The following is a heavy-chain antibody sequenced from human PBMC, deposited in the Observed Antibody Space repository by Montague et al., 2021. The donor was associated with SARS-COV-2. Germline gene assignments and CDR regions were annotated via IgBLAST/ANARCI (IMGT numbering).Heavy chain of an antibody. D-gene: IGHD2-2*01. CDR3: AKGFTSWPRGLFDY. Sequence: SLRLSCAASGFTFRNYAMIWVRQAPGKGLEWVSSISGSDDTTYYADSVKGRFTISRDSSKNTLYLQMNSLRVEEAAVYYCAKGFTSWPRGLFDYWGQGSLVTVSS. J-gene: IGHJ4*02. CDR2: ISGSDDTT. CDR1: GFTFRNYA. V-gene: IGHV3-23*01.